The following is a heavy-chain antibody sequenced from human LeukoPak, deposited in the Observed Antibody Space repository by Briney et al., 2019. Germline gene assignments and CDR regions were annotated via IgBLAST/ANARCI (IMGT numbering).Heavy chain of an antibody. CDR1: GGSISSYY. CDR3: ARQVPDVEMAPEASFDI. Sequence: SETLSLTCTVSGGSISSYYWSWIRQPPGKGLEWIGYIYYSGSTNYNPSLKSRVTISVDTSKNQFSLKLSSVTAADTAVYYCARQVPDVEMAPEASFDIWGQGTMVTVPS. CDR2: IYYSGST. J-gene: IGHJ3*02. D-gene: IGHD5-24*01. V-gene: IGHV4-59*01.